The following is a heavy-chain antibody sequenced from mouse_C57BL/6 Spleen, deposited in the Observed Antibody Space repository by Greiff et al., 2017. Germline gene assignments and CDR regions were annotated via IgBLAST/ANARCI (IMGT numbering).Heavy chain of an antibody. CDR2: IYPGDGDT. J-gene: IGHJ2*01. CDR3: ARKGFDY. V-gene: IGHV1-82*01. Sequence: QVQLQQSGPELVKPGASVQISCTASGYAFSSSWMNWVKQRPGKGLEWIGRIYPGDGDTNYNGKFKGKATLTADKSSSTAYMQLSSLTSEDSAVYFCARKGFDYWGQGTTRTVS. CDR1: GYAFSSSW.